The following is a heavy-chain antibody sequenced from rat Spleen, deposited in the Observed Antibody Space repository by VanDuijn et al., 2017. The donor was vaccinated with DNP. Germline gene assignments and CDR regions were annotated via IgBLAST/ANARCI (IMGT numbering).Heavy chain of an antibody. V-gene: IGHV5-29*01. CDR3: ARQGLLPLDY. Sequence: EVQLVESGGGPVQPGRSLKLSCAASGFTFSNYGMHWISQAPTKGLEWVASISHDDSGTYYRDSVKGRFTISRDNAKNTLYLQMDSLRSEDTATYYCARQGLLPLDYWGQGVMVTVSS. CDR2: ISHDDSGT. D-gene: IGHD1-1*01. J-gene: IGHJ2*01. CDR1: GFTFSNYG.